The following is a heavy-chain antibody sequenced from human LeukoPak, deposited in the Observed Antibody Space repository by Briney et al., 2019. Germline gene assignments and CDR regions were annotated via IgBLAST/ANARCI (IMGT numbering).Heavy chain of an antibody. CDR3: ARGTRGTLGYCSGGSCYSFFY. J-gene: IGHJ4*02. CDR1: AYTFTSYD. V-gene: IGHV1-8*01. Sequence: ASVKVSCKASAYTFTSYDINWVRQATGQGLEWMGWMNPNSGNTGYAQKFQARVTMTRNTSISTAYMELSSLRSEDTAVYYCARGTRGTLGYCSGGSCYSFFYWGQGTLVTVSS. CDR2: MNPNSGNT. D-gene: IGHD2-15*01.